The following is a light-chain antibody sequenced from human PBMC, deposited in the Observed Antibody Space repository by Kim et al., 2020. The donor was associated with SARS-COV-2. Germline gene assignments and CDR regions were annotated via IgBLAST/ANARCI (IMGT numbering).Light chain of an antibody. Sequence: ASVGDRVTITCRARQDIRNDLGWYQERPGRAPKRLIYGASSLQSGVPSRFSGSGSGTESTLTNSSVQPEDFATYFCRQHSTYPITFGQGTRLEIK. J-gene: IGKJ5*01. CDR2: GAS. V-gene: IGKV1-17*01. CDR1: QDIRND. CDR3: RQHSTYPIT.